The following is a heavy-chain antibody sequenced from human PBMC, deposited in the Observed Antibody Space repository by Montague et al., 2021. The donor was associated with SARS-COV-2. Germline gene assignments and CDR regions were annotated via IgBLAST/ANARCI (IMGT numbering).Heavy chain of an antibody. CDR2: VYHTGKT. CDR1: GDSLSTGGYY. J-gene: IGHJ5*02. D-gene: IGHD4/OR15-4a*01. CDR3: AKDATSSTNYFDP. Sequence: TLSLTCTVSGDSLSTGGYYWTWIRQHPGKGLEWIGYVYHTGKTYYNPSLESRVTMSVDTSKNQFYLNLRSVTAADTAVYYCAKDATSSTNYFDPWGQGILVTVSS. V-gene: IGHV4-31*03.